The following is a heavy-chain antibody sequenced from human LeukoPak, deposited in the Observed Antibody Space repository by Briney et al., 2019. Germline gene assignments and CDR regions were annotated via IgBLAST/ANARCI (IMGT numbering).Heavy chain of an antibody. CDR2: ISSISSTI. Sequence: PGGSLRLSCAASGFTFSSYSMNWVRQAPGKGLEWVSYISSISSTIYYADSVKGRFTISRHNAKNSLYLQMNSMRDEDNAVYYCARSLYDFWSGYRIVYFDYWGQGTLVTVSS. V-gene: IGHV3-48*02. J-gene: IGHJ4*02. CDR3: ARSLYDFWSGYRIVYFDY. CDR1: GFTFSSYS. D-gene: IGHD3-3*01.